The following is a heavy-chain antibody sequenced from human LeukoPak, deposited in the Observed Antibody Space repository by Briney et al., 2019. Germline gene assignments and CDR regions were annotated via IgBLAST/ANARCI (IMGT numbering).Heavy chain of an antibody. CDR3: AKIWFGESEPFDP. V-gene: IGHV3-23*01. Sequence: GGSLRLSCAASGFTFSSYAMSWVRQAPGKGLEWVSGISGSGGSTFYADSVKGQFNISRDNSKNTLYLQMKSLRAEDTAVYYCAKIWFGESEPFDPWGQGTLVTVSS. CDR1: GFTFSSYA. D-gene: IGHD3-10*01. J-gene: IGHJ5*02. CDR2: ISGSGGST.